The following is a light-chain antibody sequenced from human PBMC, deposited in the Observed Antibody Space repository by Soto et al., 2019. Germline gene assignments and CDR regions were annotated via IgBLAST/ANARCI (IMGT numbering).Light chain of an antibody. CDR2: GAS. Sequence: EIVMTQSPATLSVSPGERATLSCRASQSVSSNLAWYQQKPGQAPRLLIYGASTRATGIPARFGGSGSGTEFILTISSLQSEDFAGYYCQQYHKWPLTFGGGTNVEI. J-gene: IGKJ4*01. CDR1: QSVSSN. V-gene: IGKV3-15*01. CDR3: QQYHKWPLT.